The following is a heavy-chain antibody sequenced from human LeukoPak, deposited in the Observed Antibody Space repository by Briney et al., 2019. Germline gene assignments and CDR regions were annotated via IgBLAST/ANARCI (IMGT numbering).Heavy chain of an antibody. V-gene: IGHV3-7*02. J-gene: IGHJ4*02. D-gene: IGHD6-13*01. Sequence: PGGSLRLSCAASGFTLRSYWMSWVRQAPGRGLEWVANIKQDGSEKYYVDSVKGRFTISRDNAKNSLDLQMNSLRAEDTAVYYCARRVTATGTGSHDDYWGQGTLVIVSS. CDR2: IKQDGSEK. CDR1: GFTLRSYW. CDR3: ARRVTATGTGSHDDY.